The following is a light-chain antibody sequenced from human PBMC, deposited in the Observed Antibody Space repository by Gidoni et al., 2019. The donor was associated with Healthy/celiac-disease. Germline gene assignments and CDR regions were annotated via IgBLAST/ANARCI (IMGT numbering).Light chain of an antibody. V-gene: IGLV3-21*02. Sequence: SYVLTQPPSVSVAPGQTDRITCGGNNMGSKSVHWYQQKPGQAPGLVVYDDSDRPSGIPERFSGSNSGNTATLTISRVEAGDEADYYCQVWDSSSDLVVFGGGTKLTVL. CDR3: QVWDSSSDLVV. CDR1: NMGSKS. J-gene: IGLJ2*01. CDR2: DDS.